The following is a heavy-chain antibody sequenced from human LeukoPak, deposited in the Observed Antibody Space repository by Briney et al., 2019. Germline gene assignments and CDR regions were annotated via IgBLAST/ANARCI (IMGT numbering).Heavy chain of an antibody. CDR3: AREDIVVVPDAFDI. D-gene: IGHD2-15*01. Sequence: GGSLRLSCAASRFTFSSYSMNWVRQAPGKGLEWVSSISSSSSYIYYADSVKGRFTISRDNAKNSLYLQMNSLRAEDTAVYYCAREDIVVVPDAFDIWGQGTMVTVSS. J-gene: IGHJ3*02. CDR2: ISSSSSYI. CDR1: RFTFSSYS. V-gene: IGHV3-21*01.